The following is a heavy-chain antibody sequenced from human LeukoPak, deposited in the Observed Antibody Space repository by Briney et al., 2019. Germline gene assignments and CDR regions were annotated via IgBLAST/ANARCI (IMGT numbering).Heavy chain of an antibody. CDR2: ISYRGST. Sequence: SETLSLTCSVSGGSISSSGYSWGWIRQPPGKGLEWIGIISYRGSTYYNPSLKSRVTISVDTPKNQFSLKLSSVTAADTAVYYCARGAAAGTIYWGQGTLVTVSS. CDR1: GGSISSSGYS. J-gene: IGHJ4*02. V-gene: IGHV4-39*07. CDR3: ARGAAAGTIY. D-gene: IGHD6-13*01.